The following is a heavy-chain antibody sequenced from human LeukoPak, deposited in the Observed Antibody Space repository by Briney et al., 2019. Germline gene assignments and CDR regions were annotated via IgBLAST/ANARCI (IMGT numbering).Heavy chain of an antibody. CDR1: GFTFSSYA. J-gene: IGHJ4*02. CDR2: ISGSGGDT. D-gene: IGHD1-1*01. V-gene: IGHV3-23*01. CDR3: ATWNLVDY. Sequence: PGGSLRLSCAASGFTFSSYAMNWVRQAPGRGLEWVSAISGSGGDTSYADSVKGRITISRDNSKNTLYLQMNSLRAEDTAIYYCATWNLVDYWGQGTLVTVSS.